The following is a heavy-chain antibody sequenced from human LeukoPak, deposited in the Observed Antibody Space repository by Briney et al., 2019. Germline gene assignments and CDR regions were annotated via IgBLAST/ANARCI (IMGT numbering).Heavy chain of an antibody. D-gene: IGHD2-2*01. J-gene: IGHJ4*02. CDR2: ISYDGSNK. CDR3: ATGEYQLPPDY. Sequence: PGGSLRLSCAASGFTFSSYAMHWVRQAPGKGLEWVAVISYDGSNKYYADSVKGRFTISRDNSKNTLYLQMNSLRAEDTAVYYCATGEYQLPPDYWGQGTLVTVSS. V-gene: IGHV3-30-3*01. CDR1: GFTFSSYA.